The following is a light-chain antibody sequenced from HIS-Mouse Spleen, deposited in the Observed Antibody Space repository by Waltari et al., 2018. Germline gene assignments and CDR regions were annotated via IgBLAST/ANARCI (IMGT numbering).Light chain of an antibody. CDR2: EDS. Sequence: SYELTQPPSVSVSPGQTARITCSGDALPKKYAYWYQPKSGQAPVLGIYEDSKRPSGIPERFSGSSSGTMATWTISGAQVEDEADYYCYSTDSSGNHRVFGGGTKLTVL. CDR3: YSTDSSGNHRV. V-gene: IGLV3-10*01. CDR1: ALPKKY. J-gene: IGLJ2*01.